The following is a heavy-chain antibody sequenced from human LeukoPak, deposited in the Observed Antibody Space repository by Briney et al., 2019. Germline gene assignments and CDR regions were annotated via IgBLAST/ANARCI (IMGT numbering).Heavy chain of an antibody. CDR3: ARDTYYYGSGSYYNPPDYFDY. V-gene: IGHV5-51*01. CDR2: IYPGDSDT. Sequence: EESLKISCKGSGYSFTSYWIGWVRQMPGKGLEWMGIIYPGDSDTRYSPSFQGQVTISADKSISTAYLQWSSLKASDTAMYYCARDTYYYGSGSYYNPPDYFDYWGQGTLVTVSS. D-gene: IGHD3-10*01. J-gene: IGHJ4*02. CDR1: GYSFTSYW.